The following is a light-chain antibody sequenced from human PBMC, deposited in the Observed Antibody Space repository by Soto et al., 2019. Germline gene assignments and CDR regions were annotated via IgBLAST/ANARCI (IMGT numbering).Light chain of an antibody. CDR2: GAS. Sequence: EIMMTQSPATLSVSPGERVTLSCRATQTLSSNLAWYHQRPGQAPRLLIYGASIRATGVPARFSGSGSGSEFTLTISSLQSDDFGIYYCQHFKNWPPTVTFGPGTKVDLK. CDR3: QHFKNWPPTVT. CDR1: QTLSSN. V-gene: IGKV3D-15*01. J-gene: IGKJ3*01.